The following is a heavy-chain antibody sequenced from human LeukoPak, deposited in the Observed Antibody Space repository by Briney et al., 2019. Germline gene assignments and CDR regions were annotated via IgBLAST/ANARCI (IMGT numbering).Heavy chain of an antibody. CDR3: ARVAREWQDAFDI. CDR2: TNHSGST. J-gene: IGHJ3*02. V-gene: IGHV4-34*01. CDR1: GGSFSGYY. Sequence: SETLSLTCAVYGGSFSGYYWSWIRQPPGKGLEWVGETNHSGSTNYNASLKSRVTISVATSKNQFSLKLSSVTAADTAVYYCARVAREWQDAFDIWGQGTMVTVSS. D-gene: IGHD3-3*01.